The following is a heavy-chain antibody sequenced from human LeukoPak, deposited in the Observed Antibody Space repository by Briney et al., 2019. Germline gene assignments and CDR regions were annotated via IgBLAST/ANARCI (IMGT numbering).Heavy chain of an antibody. Sequence: PGRSLRLSCAASGFTFSSYGMHWVRQAPGKGLEWVAVIWYDGSNKYYADSVKGRFTISRDNSKNTLYLQMNSLRAEDTAVYYCARDRKYSGYVFDYWGQGTLVTVSS. J-gene: IGHJ4*02. D-gene: IGHD5-12*01. V-gene: IGHV3-33*01. CDR1: GFTFSSYG. CDR2: IWYDGSNK. CDR3: ARDRKYSGYVFDY.